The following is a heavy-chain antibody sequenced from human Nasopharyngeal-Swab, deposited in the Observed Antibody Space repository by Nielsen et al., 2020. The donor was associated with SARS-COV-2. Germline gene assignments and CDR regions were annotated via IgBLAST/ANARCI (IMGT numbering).Heavy chain of an antibody. CDR3: AASHGGKMAPFDD. D-gene: IGHD4-23*01. Sequence: WLRQPPGKGLAWIGYMSYNGSTNYNPSFKSRVTISVDTSKSQFSLRMSSVTAADTAVYYCAASHGGKMAPFDDWGQGTLVTVSS. J-gene: IGHJ4*02. V-gene: IGHV4-59*01. CDR2: MSYNGST.